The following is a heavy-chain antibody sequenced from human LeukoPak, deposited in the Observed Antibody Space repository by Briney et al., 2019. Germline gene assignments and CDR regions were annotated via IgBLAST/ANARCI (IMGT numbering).Heavy chain of an antibody. CDR1: GGSISSNSYY. J-gene: IGHJ6*03. CDR2: IYYSGST. V-gene: IGHV4-39*01. CDR3: ARTYCGGDCRGYYYYYYMDV. D-gene: IGHD2-21*02. Sequence: PSETLSLTCAVSGGSISSNSYYWGWIRQPPGKGLEWIGSIYYSGSTYYNPSLKSRVTIPVDTSKNQFSLKLSSVTAADTAVYYCARTYCGGDCRGYYYYYYMDVWGKGTTVTISS.